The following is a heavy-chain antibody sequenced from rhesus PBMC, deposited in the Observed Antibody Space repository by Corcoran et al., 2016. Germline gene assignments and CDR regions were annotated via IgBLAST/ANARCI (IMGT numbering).Heavy chain of an antibody. V-gene: IGHV6-1*01. CDR2: TYYRSQLYN. CDR1: GDSVSSNSAT. D-gene: IGHD6-25*01. J-gene: IGHJ4*01. CDR3: ARDLKRQLGYFDY. Sequence: QVQLQESGPGLVKPSQTLSLTCAISGDSVSSNSATWYWIRQSPSRGLEWLGRTYYRSQLYNAYAQSVQNRITINPDTSKNQFSLQLNSVTPEDMAVYYCARDLKRQLGYFDYWGQGVLVTVSS.